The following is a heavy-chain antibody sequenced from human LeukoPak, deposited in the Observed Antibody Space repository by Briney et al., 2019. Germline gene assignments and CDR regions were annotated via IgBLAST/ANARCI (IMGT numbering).Heavy chain of an antibody. CDR1: GFTFSRNA. CDR2: ISGSGGST. V-gene: IGHV3-23*01. D-gene: IGHD3-10*01. Sequence: PGGSLRLSCAASGFTFSRNAMSWVRQAPGKGLEWVSGISGSGGSTYYADSVKGRFTISRDNSKNTLYVQMNSLRAEDTAVYYCAKDSNGSGSDKTFDYWGRGTLVTVSS. J-gene: IGHJ4*02. CDR3: AKDSNGSGSDKTFDY.